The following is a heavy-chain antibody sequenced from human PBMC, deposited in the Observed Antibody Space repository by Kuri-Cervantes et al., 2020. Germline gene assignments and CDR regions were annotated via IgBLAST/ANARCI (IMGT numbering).Heavy chain of an antibody. J-gene: IGHJ6*02. CDR1: GGSFSGHY. CDR2: INHSGSS. V-gene: IGHV4-34*01. D-gene: IGHD3-10*01. CDR3: ASAGRDRDYYYGMDV. Sequence: SETLSLTCAVYGGSFSGHYWSWIRQPPGKGLEWIGEINHSGSSNYNPSLKSRVTISVDTSKNQFSLKQSSVTAADTAVYYCASAGRDRDYYYGMDVWGQGTTVTVSS.